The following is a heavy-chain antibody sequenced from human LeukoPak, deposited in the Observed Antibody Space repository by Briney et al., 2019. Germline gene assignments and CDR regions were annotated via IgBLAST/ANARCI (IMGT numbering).Heavy chain of an antibody. V-gene: IGHV1-2*02. CDR3: ATVRDIVVGGGPYYFDY. D-gene: IGHD2-15*01. J-gene: IGHJ4*02. CDR1: GYTFIGYY. Sequence: VSVKVSCTVSGYTFIGYYLHWVRQAPGQGLEWMGWINPHNGDTNYAQKFQGRVTMTRDKSITTAYMELSRLKSDDAAVYYCATVRDIVVGGGPYYFDYWGQGTLVTVSS. CDR2: INPHNGDT.